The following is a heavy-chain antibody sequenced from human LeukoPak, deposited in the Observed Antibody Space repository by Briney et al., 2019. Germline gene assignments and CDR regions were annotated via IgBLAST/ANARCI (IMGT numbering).Heavy chain of an antibody. CDR3: ARGRSSGWYAY. V-gene: IGHV4-61*02. Sequence: SQTLSLTCTVSGGSISSGSYYWSWIRQPAGKGLEWIGRIYTSGSTNYNPSLKSRVTISVDTSKNQFSLKLSSVTAADTAVYYCARGRSSGWYAYWGQGTLVTVSS. J-gene: IGHJ4*02. D-gene: IGHD6-19*01. CDR2: IYTSGST. CDR1: GGSISSGSYY.